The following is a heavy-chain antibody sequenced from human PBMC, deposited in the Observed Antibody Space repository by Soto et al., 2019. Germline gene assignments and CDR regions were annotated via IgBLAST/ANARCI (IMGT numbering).Heavy chain of an antibody. Sequence: SVKVSCKASGGTFSSYTISWVRQAPGQGLDWMGRIFLFFGIANYAQKFQGRVTITADKSTSTAYMELRSLRSEDTAVYYCARGRSPYYYYYYMDVWGKGTTVTVSS. D-gene: IGHD1-26*01. V-gene: IGHV1-69*02. CDR1: GGTFSSYT. J-gene: IGHJ6*03. CDR2: IFLFFGIA. CDR3: ARGRSPYYYYYYMDV.